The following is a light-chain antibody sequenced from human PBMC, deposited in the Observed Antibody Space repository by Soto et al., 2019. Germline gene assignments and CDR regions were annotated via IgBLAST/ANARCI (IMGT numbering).Light chain of an antibody. Sequence: EIVMTQSPATLSVSPGERATLSCRASQSVSSNLAWYQQKPGQAPRLLIYGASTRATGIPARFSGSGSGTDFTLTFSSLQSEDFAVYYCQQYNDWRTFGQGTKVDIK. J-gene: IGKJ1*01. CDR3: QQYNDWRT. CDR2: GAS. V-gene: IGKV3-15*01. CDR1: QSVSSN.